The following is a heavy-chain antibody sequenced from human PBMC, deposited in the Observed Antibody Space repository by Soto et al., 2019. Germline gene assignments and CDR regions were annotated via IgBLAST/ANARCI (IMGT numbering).Heavy chain of an antibody. D-gene: IGHD2-2*01. V-gene: IGHV3-23*01. CDR3: AKGSRSSWPNCFDY. Sequence: EVQLLESGGGLVQPGGSLRLSCAASGFTFSTYAMHWVRQAPGKGLECVSGISGSGDGTYYADSEKGRFTISRDNSKSTLYLQMNSLRAEDTAVYYCAKGSRSSWPNCFDYWGQGTLVTVSS. CDR2: ISGSGDGT. CDR1: GFTFSTYA. J-gene: IGHJ4*02.